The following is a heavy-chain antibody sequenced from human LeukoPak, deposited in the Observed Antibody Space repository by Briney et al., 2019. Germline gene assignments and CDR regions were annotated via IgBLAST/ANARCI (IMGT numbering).Heavy chain of an antibody. CDR3: ARDLGGIADLDAFDI. D-gene: IGHD6-13*01. CDR2: ISSSSSYI. J-gene: IGHJ3*02. CDR1: GFTFSSYS. Sequence: GGSLRLSCAASGFTFSSYSMNWVRQAPGKGLEWVSYISSSSSYIYYADSVKGRFTISRDNAKNSLYLQMNSLRAEDTAVYYCARDLGGIADLDAFDIWGQGTMVTVSS. V-gene: IGHV3-21*01.